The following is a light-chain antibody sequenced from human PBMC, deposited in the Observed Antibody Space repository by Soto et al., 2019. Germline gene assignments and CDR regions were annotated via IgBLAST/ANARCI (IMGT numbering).Light chain of an antibody. CDR2: GDN. Sequence: QSVLAQPPSASGTPGQRVTISCSRSSSNIGTITVNWYQHLPGTAPKLLIYGDNQRPSGVPDRFSGSKSGTSASLAINGLQSEDEADYYCALWDDSLHNWVFGGGTKLTVL. V-gene: IGLV1-44*01. J-gene: IGLJ3*02. CDR3: ALWDDSLHNWV. CDR1: SSNIGTIT.